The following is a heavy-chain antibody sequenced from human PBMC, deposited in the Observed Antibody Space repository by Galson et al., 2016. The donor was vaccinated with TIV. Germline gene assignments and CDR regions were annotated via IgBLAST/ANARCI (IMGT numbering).Heavy chain of an antibody. D-gene: IGHD3-22*01. J-gene: IGHJ6*02. CDR2: ISGGGGST. CDR3: IKVPSSGFSYFYGLDV. V-gene: IGHV3-23*01. CDR1: GFTFSIFA. Sequence: SLRLSCAASGFTFSIFAMTWVRQAPGMGLEWVSAISGGGGSTYYADSVKGRFTVSRDNSKDTLLLQMNSLRAEDTAVYYCIKVPSSGFSYFYGLDVWGQGTTVNLS.